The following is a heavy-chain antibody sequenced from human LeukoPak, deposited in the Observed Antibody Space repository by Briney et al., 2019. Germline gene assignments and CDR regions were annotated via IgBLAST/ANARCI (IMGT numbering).Heavy chain of an antibody. V-gene: IGHV3-53*01. Sequence: GGSLRLSCAASGFTVSSNYMSWVRQAPGKGLEWVSVIYSGGSTYYADSVKGRFTISRDNSKNTLYLQMNSLRAEDTAVYYCARVRATTSSYYFDYWGQGTLVTVSS. J-gene: IGHJ4*02. CDR2: IYSGGST. CDR1: GFTVSSNY. D-gene: IGHD1-26*01. CDR3: ARVRATTSSYYFDY.